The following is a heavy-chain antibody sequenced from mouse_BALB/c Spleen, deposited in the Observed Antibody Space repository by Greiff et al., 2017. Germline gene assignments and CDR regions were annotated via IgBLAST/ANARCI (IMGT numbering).Heavy chain of an antibody. J-gene: IGHJ2*01. Sequence: QVQLKESGAELVRPGTSVKVSCKASGYAFTNYLIEWVKQRPGQGLEWIGVINPGSGGTNYNEKFKGKATFTADTSSNTAYMQLSSLTSEDSAVYYCAISYFDYWGQGTTLTVSS. V-gene: IGHV1-54*02. CDR1: GYAFTNYL. CDR3: AISYFDY. D-gene: IGHD6-2*01. CDR2: INPGSGGT.